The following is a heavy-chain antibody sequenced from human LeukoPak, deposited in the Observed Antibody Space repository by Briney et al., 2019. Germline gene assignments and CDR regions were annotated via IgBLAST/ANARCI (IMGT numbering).Heavy chain of an antibody. CDR2: IYYSGST. CDR3: ARPGWFDP. V-gene: IGHV4-39*01. J-gene: IGHJ5*02. CDR1: GGSISSSSYY. Sequence: PSETLSLTCTVSGGSISSSSYYWGWFRQPPGKGLEWIGSIYYSGSTYYNPSLKSRVTISVDTSKNQFSLKLSSVTAADTAVYYCARPGWFDPWGQGTLVTVSS. D-gene: IGHD3-10*01.